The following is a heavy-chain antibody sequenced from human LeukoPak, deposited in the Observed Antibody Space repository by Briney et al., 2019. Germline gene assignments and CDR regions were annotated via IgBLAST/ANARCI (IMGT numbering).Heavy chain of an antibody. J-gene: IGHJ4*02. CDR1: GFSFSSYW. CDR3: ASFVVGGDY. D-gene: IGHD2-2*01. CDR2: IKQDGSEK. V-gene: IGHV3-7*01. Sequence: PGGSLRLSCAASGFSFSSYWMSWVRQAPGKGLEWVANIKQDGSEKYYVDSVKGRFTISRDNAKTSLYLQMNSLRAEDTAVDYCASFVVGGDYWGQGTLVTVSS.